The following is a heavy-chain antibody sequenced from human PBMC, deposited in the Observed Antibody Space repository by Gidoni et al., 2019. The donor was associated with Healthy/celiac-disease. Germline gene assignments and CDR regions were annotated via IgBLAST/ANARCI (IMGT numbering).Heavy chain of an antibody. J-gene: IGHJ3*02. Sequence: QLQLQESGPGLVKPSETLSLTCTVSGCSISSSSYYWGWIRQPPGQGLEWIGSIYYSGSTYYTPSLKSRVTISLDPPKNQSSPKLSSVTAADTAVCSWAKTGPRDGYNQDAFDIWGQGTMSPSLQ. CDR1: GCSISSSSYY. V-gene: IGHV4-39*01. D-gene: IGHD5-12*01. CDR3: AKTGPRDGYNQDAFDI. CDR2: IYYSGST.